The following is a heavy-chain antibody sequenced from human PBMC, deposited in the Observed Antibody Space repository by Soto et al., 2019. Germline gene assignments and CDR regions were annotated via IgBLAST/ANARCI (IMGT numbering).Heavy chain of an antibody. Sequence: ASETLSLTCAVYGGSFSGYYWSWIRQPPGKGLEWIGEINHSGSTNYNPSLKSRVTISVDTSKNQFSLKLSSVTAADTAVYYCARETYYVILTGYLGYYYYGMDVWGQGTTVTVSS. CDR2: INHSGST. J-gene: IGHJ6*02. CDR1: GGSFSGYY. D-gene: IGHD3-9*01. CDR3: ARETYYVILTGYLGYYYYGMDV. V-gene: IGHV4-34*01.